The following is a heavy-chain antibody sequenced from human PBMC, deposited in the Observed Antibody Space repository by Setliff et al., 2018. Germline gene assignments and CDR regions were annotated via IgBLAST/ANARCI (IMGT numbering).Heavy chain of an antibody. V-gene: IGHV4-59*08. CDR3: ARHHAQYYSDSSGYFYEDWYFDL. D-gene: IGHD3-22*01. CDR2: VDHSDYA. CDR1: GDSIGNYY. J-gene: IGHJ2*01. Sequence: SETLSLTCNVSGDSIGNYYWSWLRQSPGRGLEWIGYVDHSDYANYNPSLKRRVTISVDTSKNQFSLRLSLVTAADTATYYCARHHAQYYSDSSGYFYEDWYFDLWGRGTLVTVSS.